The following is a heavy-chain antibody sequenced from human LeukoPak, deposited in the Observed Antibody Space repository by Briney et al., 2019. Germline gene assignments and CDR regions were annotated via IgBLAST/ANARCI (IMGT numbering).Heavy chain of an antibody. Sequence: GTSVKVSCTASGFTFTSSVVQWVRQARGQRLEWIGWIVVGSGNTNYARKFQERVTITRDMSTSTAYMELSSLRFEDTAVYYCAADRAGSYLRFVYWGQGTPVTVSS. CDR2: IVVGSGNT. D-gene: IGHD3-10*01. CDR1: GFTFTSSV. CDR3: AADRAGSYLRFVY. V-gene: IGHV1-58*01. J-gene: IGHJ4*02.